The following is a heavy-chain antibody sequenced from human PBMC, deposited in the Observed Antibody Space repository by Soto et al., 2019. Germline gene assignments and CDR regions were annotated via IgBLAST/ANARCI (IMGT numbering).Heavy chain of an antibody. V-gene: IGHV4-59*02. Sequence: SETLSLTCTVSGGSVSSYYWSWIRQPPGKGLEWIGYIYYSGSTNYNPSLKSRVAISVDTSKNQFSLKLSSVTAADTAVYYCARVDYYDSSGYFDYWGQGTLVTVSS. J-gene: IGHJ4*02. CDR1: GGSVSSYY. CDR2: IYYSGST. CDR3: ARVDYYDSSGYFDY. D-gene: IGHD3-22*01.